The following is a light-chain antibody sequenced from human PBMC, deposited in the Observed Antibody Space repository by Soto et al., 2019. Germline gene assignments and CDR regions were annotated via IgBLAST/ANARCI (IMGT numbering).Light chain of an antibody. CDR3: SSYAGSNTYV. CDR2: EVS. J-gene: IGLJ1*01. CDR1: SSDVGAYNY. V-gene: IGLV2-8*01. Sequence: QSALTQPPSASGSPGLSVTISCTGTSSDVGAYNYVSWYQQHPGKAPKLMIYEVSKRPSGVPDRFSGSKSGNTASLTVSGLQAEDETEYYCSSYAGSNTYVFGTGTKLTVL.